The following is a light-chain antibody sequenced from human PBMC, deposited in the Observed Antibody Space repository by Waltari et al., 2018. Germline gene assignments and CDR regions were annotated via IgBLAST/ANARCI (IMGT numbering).Light chain of an antibody. J-gene: IGLJ2*01. CDR3: CSYAGSSIVV. CDR2: EGS. V-gene: IGLV2-23*01. Sequence: QSALTQPASVSGSPGQSITISCTGTSSDVGSYNLVSWYPQHPGKAPKLMIYEGSTRPSGVSNRFSGSKSGNTASLTISGLQAEDEADYYCCSYAGSSIVVFGGGTKLTVL. CDR1: SSDVGSYNL.